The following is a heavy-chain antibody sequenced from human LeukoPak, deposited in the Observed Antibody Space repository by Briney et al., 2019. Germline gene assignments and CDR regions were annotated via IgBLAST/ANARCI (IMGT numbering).Heavy chain of an antibody. CDR1: GFTFSSYA. V-gene: IGHV3-21*01. J-gene: IGHJ3*02. CDR3: AKTRRQDIVVVPAAPDAFDI. D-gene: IGHD2-2*01. CDR2: ITSSSDYI. Sequence: PGGSLRLSCAASGFTFSSYAMNWVRQAPGKGLEWVSSITSSSDYIHYADSVKGRFTISRDNAENSLHLQMNSLRAEDMAVYYSAKTRRQDIVVVPAAPDAFDIWGQGTMVTVSS.